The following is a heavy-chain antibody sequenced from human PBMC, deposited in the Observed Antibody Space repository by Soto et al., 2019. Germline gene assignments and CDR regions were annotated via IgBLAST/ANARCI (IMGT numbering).Heavy chain of an antibody. V-gene: IGHV3-48*01. D-gene: IGHD4-17*01. J-gene: IGHJ4*02. CDR1: GFTFSSYS. CDR2: ISSSSSTI. CDR3: AREETTFLDY. Sequence: ESGGGLVQPGGSLRLSCAASGFTFSSYSMNWVRQAPGKGLEWVSYISSSSSTIYYADSVKGRFTISRDNAKNSLYLQMNSLRAEDTAVYYCAREETTFLDYWGQGTLVTVSS.